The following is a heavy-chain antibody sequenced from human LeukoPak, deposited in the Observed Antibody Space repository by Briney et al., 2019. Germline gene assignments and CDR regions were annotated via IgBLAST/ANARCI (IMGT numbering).Heavy chain of an antibody. Sequence: GGSLRLSCAASGFTFSSYAMSWVRQAPGKGLEWVSAISGSGGSTYYADSVKGRFTISRDNSKNTLYLQMNSLRAEDTAVYYCARELKFKSGLRWYPDAFDIWGQGTMVTVSS. CDR1: GFTFSSYA. V-gene: IGHV3-23*01. J-gene: IGHJ3*02. CDR3: ARELKFKSGLRWYPDAFDI. D-gene: IGHD4-23*01. CDR2: ISGSGGST.